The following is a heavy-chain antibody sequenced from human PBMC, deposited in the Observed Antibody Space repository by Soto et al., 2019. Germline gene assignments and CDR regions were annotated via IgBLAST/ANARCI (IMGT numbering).Heavy chain of an antibody. D-gene: IGHD5-18*01. CDR1: GFTFSSYG. CDR2: ISYDGSNK. J-gene: IGHJ4*02. V-gene: IGHV3-30*18. Sequence: QVQLVESGGGVVQPGGSLRLSCAASGFTFSSYGMHWVRQAPGKGLEWVAVISYDGSNKYYADSVKGRFTISRDNSKNTLYLQMNSLRAEDTAVYYCAKGGYSYGHKTFDYWGQGTLVTVSS. CDR3: AKGGYSYGHKTFDY.